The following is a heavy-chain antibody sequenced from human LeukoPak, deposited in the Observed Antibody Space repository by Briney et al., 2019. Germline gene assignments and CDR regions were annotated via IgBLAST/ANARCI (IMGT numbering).Heavy chain of an antibody. D-gene: IGHD3-16*01. CDR2: INHSGST. CDR1: GGSFSGYY. Sequence: PSETLSLTCAVYGGSFSGYYWSWIRQPPGKGLEWIGEINHSGSTNYNPSLKSRVTISVDTSKNQFSPKLSSVTAADTAVYYCARSFGGNFDYWGQGTLVTVSS. V-gene: IGHV4-34*01. CDR3: ARSFGGNFDY. J-gene: IGHJ4*02.